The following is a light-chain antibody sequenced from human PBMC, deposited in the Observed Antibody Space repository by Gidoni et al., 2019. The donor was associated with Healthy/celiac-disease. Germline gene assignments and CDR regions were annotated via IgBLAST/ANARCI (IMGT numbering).Light chain of an antibody. CDR3: QQYNSYWT. CDR1: QSISSW. Sequence: DIQMTQSPSTLSASVGDRVTITCRASQSISSWLAWYQTKPGKAPKLLIYDASSLESGFPSRFSGSGSGTEFTLTISSLQPDDFATYYCQQYNSYWTFGQGTKVEIK. CDR2: DAS. V-gene: IGKV1-5*01. J-gene: IGKJ1*01.